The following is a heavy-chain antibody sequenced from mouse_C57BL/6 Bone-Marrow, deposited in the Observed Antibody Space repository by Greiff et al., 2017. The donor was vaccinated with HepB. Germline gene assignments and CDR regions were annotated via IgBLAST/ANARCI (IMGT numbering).Heavy chain of an antibody. J-gene: IGHJ3*01. CDR2: IYPSDSET. D-gene: IGHD2-4*01. Sequence: VQLQQPGAELVRPGSSVKLSCKASGYTFTSYWMDWVKQRPGQGLEWIGNIYPSDSETHYNQKFKDKATLTVDKSSSTAYMQLSSLTSEDSAVYYCARRGYDYDVLPSAYWGQGTLVTVSA. CDR1: GYTFTSYW. V-gene: IGHV1-61*01. CDR3: ARRGYDYDVLPSAY.